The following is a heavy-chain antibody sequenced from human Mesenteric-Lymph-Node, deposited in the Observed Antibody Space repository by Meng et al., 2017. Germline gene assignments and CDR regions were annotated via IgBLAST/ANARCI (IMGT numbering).Heavy chain of an antibody. J-gene: IGHJ4*02. CDR3: SREEVY. CDR2: IYASGST. Sequence: QVQLQESGLGLVKPSQTLSLTCTVSGASISRGGYYWSWIRQPPGKGLEWIGNIYASGSTYYNPSLQSRVTISVDTSKNQFSLNLYSVTAADTAVYYCSREEVYWGQGTLVTVSS. V-gene: IGHV4-30-4*01. CDR1: GASISRGGYY.